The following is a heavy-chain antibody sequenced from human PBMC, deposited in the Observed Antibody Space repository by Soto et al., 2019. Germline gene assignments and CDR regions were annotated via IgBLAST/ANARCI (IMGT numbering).Heavy chain of an antibody. V-gene: IGHV3-30-3*01. J-gene: IGHJ5*02. CDR2: ISHDGVTK. CDR3: VRGGYSSSWERLDP. Sequence: GGSLRLSCAASGSSFPNYPMHWVRQTPDKGLEWLAVISHDGVTKNSADSVKGRFSISRDDSRNRLYLDMNSLRTEDTAMYYCVRGGYSSSWERLDPWGQGTLVTVSS. CDR1: GSSFPNYP. D-gene: IGHD4-4*01.